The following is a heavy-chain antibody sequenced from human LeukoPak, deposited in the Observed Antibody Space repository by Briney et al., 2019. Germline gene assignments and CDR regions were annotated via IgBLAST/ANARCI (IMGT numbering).Heavy chain of an antibody. Sequence: ASVKVSCKASGGTFISYAISWVRQAPGQGLEWMGGIIPIFGTANYAQKFQGRVTITADESTSTAYMELSSLRSEDTAVYYCARGGYYDSSGYYYSLDYWGQGTLVTVSS. CDR3: ARGGYYDSSGYYYSLDY. CDR2: IIPIFGTA. D-gene: IGHD3-22*01. V-gene: IGHV1-69*13. CDR1: GGTFISYA. J-gene: IGHJ4*02.